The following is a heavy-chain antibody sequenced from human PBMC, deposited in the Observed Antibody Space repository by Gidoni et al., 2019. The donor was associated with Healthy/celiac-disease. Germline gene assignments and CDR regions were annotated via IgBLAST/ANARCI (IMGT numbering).Heavy chain of an antibody. J-gene: IGHJ4*02. CDR1: GFTFSSDA. V-gene: IGHV3-23*01. D-gene: IGHD6-19*01. CDR3: AKEGGGLVYIPFDY. Sequence: EVQLLESGGGLVQPEGSLRLSCAASGFTFSSDAMSWVRQSPGKGLEWVSAISGSGGSTYYADSGKGRFTISRDNSKNTLYLQMNSLRAEDTAVYYCAKEGGGLVYIPFDYWGQGNLVTVSS. CDR2: ISGSGGST.